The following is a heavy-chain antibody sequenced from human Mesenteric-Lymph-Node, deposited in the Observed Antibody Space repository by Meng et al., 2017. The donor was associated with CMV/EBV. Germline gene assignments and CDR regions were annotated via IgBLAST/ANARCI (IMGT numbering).Heavy chain of an antibody. CDR2: MNPNNGKT. V-gene: IGHV1-8*01. D-gene: IGHD2-15*01. CDR3: ASHQQFCSGGSCYSLGYYYGMDA. CDR1: AYSFSSYD. Sequence: ASVKVSCKASAYSFSSYDINWVRQAPGQGLEWMGWMNPNNGKTGYAQKFQGRFTMTWNTSISTAYMELSSLRSEDTAIYYCASHQQFCSGGSCYSLGYYYGMDAWGQGTTVTVSS. J-gene: IGHJ6*02.